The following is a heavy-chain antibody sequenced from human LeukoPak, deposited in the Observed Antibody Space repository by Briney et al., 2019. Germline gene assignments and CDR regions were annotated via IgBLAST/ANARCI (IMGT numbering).Heavy chain of an antibody. J-gene: IGHJ4*02. V-gene: IGHV3-49*04. D-gene: IGHD1-7*01. Sequence: GGSLRLSCTASGFTVGDYAMSWVRQAPGKGLEWVCFIRSKAYGGTTEYAASVKGRFTVSRDDSENIAYLQMNSLKTEDTAVYYCTRPAAGNYLGYFDYWGQGTLVTVSS. CDR1: GFTVGDYA. CDR2: IRSKAYGGTT. CDR3: TRPAAGNYLGYFDY.